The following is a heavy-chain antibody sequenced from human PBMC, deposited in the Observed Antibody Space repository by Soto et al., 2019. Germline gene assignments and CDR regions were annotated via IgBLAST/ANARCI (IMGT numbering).Heavy chain of an antibody. D-gene: IGHD6-13*01. CDR3: ARASSSSWYDNYYYGMDV. J-gene: IGHJ6*02. CDR1: GGSVSSNSAA. V-gene: IGHV6-1*01. Sequence: SQTLSLTCAISGGSVSSNSAAWNWIRQSPSRGLEWLGRTYYRSKWYNDYAVSVKSRITINPDTSKNQFSLQLNSVTPEDTAVYYCARASSSSWYDNYYYGMDVWGQGTTVTVSS. CDR2: TYYRSKWYN.